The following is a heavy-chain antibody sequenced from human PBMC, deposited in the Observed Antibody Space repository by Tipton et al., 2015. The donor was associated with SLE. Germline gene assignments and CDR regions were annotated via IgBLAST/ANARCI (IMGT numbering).Heavy chain of an antibody. V-gene: IGHV3-30*02. D-gene: IGHD4-23*01. CDR3: ARARDYGGKGAFDI. J-gene: IGHJ3*02. CDR1: GFTFSSYG. Sequence: SLRLSCAASGFTFSSYGMHWVRQAPGKGLEWVAFIRYDGSNKYYADSVKGRFTISRDNSKNTLYLQMNSLRAEDTAVYYCARARDYGGKGAFDIWGQGTMVTVSS. CDR2: IRYDGSNK.